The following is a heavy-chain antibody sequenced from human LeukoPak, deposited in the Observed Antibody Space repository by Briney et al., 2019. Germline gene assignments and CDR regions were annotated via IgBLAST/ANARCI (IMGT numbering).Heavy chain of an antibody. CDR3: ARETWPLYDFWSGPDY. Sequence: ASVKVSCKASGYTFTTYAMHWVRQAPGQRPEWMGWINADNGNTRYSQKFQGRVTFTSDTSASTAYMELSSLRFEDTAVYYCARETWPLYDFWSGPDYWGQGTLVTVSS. J-gene: IGHJ4*02. D-gene: IGHD3-3*01. CDR2: INADNGNT. V-gene: IGHV1-3*01. CDR1: GYTFTTYA.